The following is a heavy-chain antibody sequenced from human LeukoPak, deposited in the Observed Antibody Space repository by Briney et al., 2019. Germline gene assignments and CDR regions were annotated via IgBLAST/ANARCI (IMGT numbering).Heavy chain of an antibody. CDR2: IYHSGST. J-gene: IGHJ6*03. CDR1: GYSISSGYY. V-gene: IGHV4-38-2*01. CDR3: ARQRYQLLPEYYYYYYMDV. Sequence: SETLSLTCAVSGYSISSGYYWGWIRQPPGKGLEWIGSIYHSGSTYYNPSLKSRVTISVDTSKNQFSLKLSSVTAADTAVYYCARQRYQLLPEYYYYYYMDVWGIGTTVTVSS. D-gene: IGHD2-2*01.